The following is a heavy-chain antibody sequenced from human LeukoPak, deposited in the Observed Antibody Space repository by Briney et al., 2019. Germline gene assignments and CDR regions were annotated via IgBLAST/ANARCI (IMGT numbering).Heavy chain of an antibody. V-gene: IGHV1-2*02. CDR1: EFSFTGFY. Sequence: ASVKVSCKASEFSFTGFYMHWVRQAPGQGPEWMGCIHPNSDTTYAQKFQGRVTMTRDTSISTAYMELDGLRSDDTAMYHCAREGVGATKNFDYWGQGTLVTVSS. D-gene: IGHD1-26*01. CDR2: IHPNSDT. CDR3: AREGVGATKNFDY. J-gene: IGHJ4*02.